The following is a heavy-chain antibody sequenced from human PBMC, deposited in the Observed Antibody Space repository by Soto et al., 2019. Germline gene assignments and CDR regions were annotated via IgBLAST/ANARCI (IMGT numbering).Heavy chain of an antibody. CDR3: AHIRLGDTSPDYNGLDV. CDR1: GFSLSTTGEG. D-gene: IGHD3-3*01. Sequence: QITLKAAGPTLVKPTQTLTLTCTFSGFSLSTTGEGVFWIRQPPGKAPEWLALVHWNDDKRYSPSLRPRLTIRKDTSRNHVVLSLTNLDPVDTCTYYCAHIRLGDTSPDYNGLDVWGQGTTVIVSS. V-gene: IGHV2-5*01. CDR2: VHWNDDK. J-gene: IGHJ6*02.